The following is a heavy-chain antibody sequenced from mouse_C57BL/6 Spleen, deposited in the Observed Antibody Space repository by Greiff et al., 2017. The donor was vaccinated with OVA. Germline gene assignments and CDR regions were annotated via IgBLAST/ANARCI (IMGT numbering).Heavy chain of an antibody. CDR1: GCTFTSYW. D-gene: IGHD1-1*01. Sequence: QVQLQQPGAELVRPGTSVKLSCKASGCTFTSYWMHWVKQRPGQGLEWIGVIDPSDSYTNYNHKFKGKATLTVATSSSTAYMQLSSLTSEDSAVYYCARSPFITTSAMDYWGQGTSVTVSS. J-gene: IGHJ4*01. CDR2: IDPSDSYT. CDR3: ARSPFITTSAMDY. V-gene: IGHV1-59*01.